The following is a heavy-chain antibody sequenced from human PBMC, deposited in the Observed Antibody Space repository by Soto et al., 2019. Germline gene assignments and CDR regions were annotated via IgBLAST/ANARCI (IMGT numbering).Heavy chain of an antibody. CDR3: AKDPPPVFARSYGMDV. D-gene: IGHD2-21*01. CDR2: ISGSGGST. CDR1: GFTFSSYA. V-gene: IGHV3-23*01. J-gene: IGHJ6*02. Sequence: EVQLLESGGGLVQPGGSLRLSCAASGFTFSSYAMSWVRQAPGKGLEWVSAISGSGGSTYYADSVKGRFTISRDNSKNKLYLQMNRLGTEDTDVYYCAKDPPPVFARSYGMDVWGQGTTVTVSS.